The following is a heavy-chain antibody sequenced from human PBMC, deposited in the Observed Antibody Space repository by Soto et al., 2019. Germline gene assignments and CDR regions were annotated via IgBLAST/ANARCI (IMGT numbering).Heavy chain of an antibody. J-gene: IGHJ1*01. D-gene: IGHD1-20*01. V-gene: IGHV1-2*02. CDR3: ARSITPKSEYFQH. Sequence: QVQLVQSGAEVKKPGASVKVSCKASGYTFTGYYMHWVRQAPGQGLEWMGWINPNSGSTNYAHKFKRMVTMSRDTSISTAYMELSRLRSDDTAVYCCARSITPKSEYFQHWGQGTLVTVCS. CDR2: INPNSGST. CDR1: GYTFTGYY.